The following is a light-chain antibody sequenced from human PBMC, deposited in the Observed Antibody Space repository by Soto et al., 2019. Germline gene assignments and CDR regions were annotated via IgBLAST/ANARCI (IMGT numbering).Light chain of an antibody. CDR1: RSVSSTF. Sequence: EIVWTQSPGTLSVSPGERATISCRASRSVSSTFLAWYQQKRGQAPRLLIYGASSKATGIPDRFSGSGSGKDFTLTISRLEPEDFGVYYCQQYGSSPWTFGQGTKVEIK. CDR2: GAS. J-gene: IGKJ1*01. CDR3: QQYGSSPWT. V-gene: IGKV3-20*01.